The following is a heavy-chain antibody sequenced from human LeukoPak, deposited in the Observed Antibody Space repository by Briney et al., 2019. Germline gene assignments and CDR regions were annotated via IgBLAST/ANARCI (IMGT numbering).Heavy chain of an antibody. CDR3: ARDRPYSGSHGGDY. CDR2: ISSSVSTI. J-gene: IGHJ4*02. Sequence: PGGSLRLSCAASGFTFSSYSMHWVRQAPGKGLEWVSYISSSVSTIYYADSVKGRFTISRDNAKNLLYLQMNSLRAEDTAVYYCARDRPYSGSHGGDYWGQGTLVTVSS. V-gene: IGHV3-48*04. D-gene: IGHD1-26*01. CDR1: GFTFSSYS.